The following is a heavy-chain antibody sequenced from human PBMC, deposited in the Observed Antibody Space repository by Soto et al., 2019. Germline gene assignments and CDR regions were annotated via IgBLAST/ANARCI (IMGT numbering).Heavy chain of an antibody. CDR1: GFTFSNYA. J-gene: IGHJ4*02. CDR2: ISGSGVDT. D-gene: IGHD3-22*01. V-gene: IGHV3-23*01. CDR3: ATRAYYDSSGYYYFYFDY. Sequence: PGGSLRLSCAASGFTFSNYAMSWVRQAPGKGLEWVSAISGSGVDTYYTDSVKGRFTISRDNSKSTLHLQINGLRAEDTAVYYCATRAYYDSSGYYYFYFDYWGQGTLVTVSS.